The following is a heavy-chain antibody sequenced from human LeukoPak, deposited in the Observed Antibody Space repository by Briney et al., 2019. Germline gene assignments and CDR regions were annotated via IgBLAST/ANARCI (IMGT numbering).Heavy chain of an antibody. CDR2: FDPEVGDK. CDR3: ATDSDPWGPAAGAIDY. V-gene: IGHV1-24*01. CDR1: GHALSDLS. J-gene: IGHJ4*02. D-gene: IGHD6-13*01. Sequence: ASVKVSCKISGHALSDLSIHWVRQAPGRGPEWMGGFDPEVGDKMHAQKFQGRVTMTEDTSTDTAYMELNSLRSEDTAVYYCATDSDPWGPAAGAIDYWGQGTLVTVSS.